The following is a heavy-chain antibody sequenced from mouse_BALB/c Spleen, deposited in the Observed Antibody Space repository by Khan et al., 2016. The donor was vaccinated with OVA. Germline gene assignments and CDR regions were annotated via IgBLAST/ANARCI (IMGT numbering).Heavy chain of an antibody. V-gene: IGHV1-7*01. CDR1: GYTFTTYW. CDR2: INPTSGYT. CDR3: TRGRIDY. J-gene: IGHJ2*01. D-gene: IGHD1-1*01. Sequence: QVQLQQSGAELAKPGASVKMSCKASGYTFTTYWMHWVKQRPGQGLEWIGYINPTSGYTDYNEKFKDRATLSADKSSSTAYMQLSSLTSEDSAGYYCTRGRIDYWGQGTTLTVSS.